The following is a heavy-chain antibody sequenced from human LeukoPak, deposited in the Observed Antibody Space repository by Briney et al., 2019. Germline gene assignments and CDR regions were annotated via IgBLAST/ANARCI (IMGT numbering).Heavy chain of an antibody. CDR1: VYTFTGYY. CDR3: ARRTGSAWDNYGDYVGPFDY. V-gene: IGHV1-2*02. Sequence: AASVKVSCKASVYTFTGYYMHWVRQAPGQGLEWMGWINPNSGGTNYAQKFQGRVTMTRDTSISTAYMELSRLRSDDTAVYYCARRTGSAWDNYGDYVGPFDYWGQGTLVTVSS. CDR2: INPNSGGT. D-gene: IGHD4-17*01. J-gene: IGHJ4*02.